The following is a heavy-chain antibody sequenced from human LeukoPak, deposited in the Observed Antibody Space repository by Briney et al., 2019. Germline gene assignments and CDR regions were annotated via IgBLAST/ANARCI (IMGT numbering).Heavy chain of an antibody. Sequence: ASVKVSCKASGYTFTSYYMHWVRQAPGQGLEWMGWMNPNSGNTGYAQKFQGRVTMTRNTSISTAYMELSSLRSEDTAVYYCAREYYYGSGSYPNYYYYYYMDVWGKGTTVTISS. V-gene: IGHV1-8*02. J-gene: IGHJ6*03. CDR3: AREYYYGSGSYPNYYYYYYMDV. CDR1: GYTFTSYY. CDR2: MNPNSGNT. D-gene: IGHD3-10*01.